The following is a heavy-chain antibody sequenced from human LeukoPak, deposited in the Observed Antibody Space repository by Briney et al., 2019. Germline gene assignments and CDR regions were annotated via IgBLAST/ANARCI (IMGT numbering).Heavy chain of an antibody. V-gene: IGHV4-61*02. CDR1: GGSISSGSYY. CDR3: ARRVWVFVRDLPDGYYYMDV. Sequence: SETLSLTCTVSGGSISSGSYYWSWIRQPARKGLEWIGRIYTSGSTNYNPSLKSRVTISVDTSKNQFSLKLSSVTAADTAVYYCARRVWVFVRDLPDGYYYMDVWGKGTTVTISS. CDR2: IYTSGST. J-gene: IGHJ6*03. D-gene: IGHD3-10*01.